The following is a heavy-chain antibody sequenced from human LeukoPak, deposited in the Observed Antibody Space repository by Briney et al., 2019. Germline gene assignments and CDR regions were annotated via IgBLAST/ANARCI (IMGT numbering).Heavy chain of an antibody. Sequence: EASVKVSCKPSGGTFSSYAISWVRQAPGQGLEWMGRIIPIFGTANYAQKFQGRVTITTDESTSTAYMELSSLRSEDTAVYYCARDDPFTVFDPWGQGTLVTVSS. J-gene: IGHJ5*02. CDR3: ARDDPFTVFDP. CDR2: IIPIFGTA. CDR1: GGTFSSYA. D-gene: IGHD4-17*01. V-gene: IGHV1-69*05.